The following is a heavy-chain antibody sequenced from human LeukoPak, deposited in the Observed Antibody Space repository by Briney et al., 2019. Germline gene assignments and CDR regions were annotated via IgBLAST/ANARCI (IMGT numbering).Heavy chain of an antibody. D-gene: IGHD6-13*01. J-gene: IGHJ5*02. CDR3: ARVEAGYAAAGTGNWFDP. Sequence: ASVKVSCKASGGTFSSYAISWVRQAPGQGLEWMGGIIPIFGTANYAQKFQGRVTITTDESTSTAYMELSSLRSEDRAVYYCARVEAGYAAAGTGNWFDPWGRGTLVTVSS. V-gene: IGHV1-69*05. CDR1: GGTFSSYA. CDR2: IIPIFGTA.